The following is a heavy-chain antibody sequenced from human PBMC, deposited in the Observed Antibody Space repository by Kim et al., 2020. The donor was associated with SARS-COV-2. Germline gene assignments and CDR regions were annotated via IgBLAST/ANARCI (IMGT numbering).Heavy chain of an antibody. CDR3: ARMGIAVAGTYWNYYYYGMDV. J-gene: IGHJ6*02. Sequence: SETLSLTCTVSGGSVSSGSYYWSWIRQPPGKGLEWIGYIYYSGSTNYNPSLKSRVTISVDTSKNQFSLKLSSVTAADTAVYYCARMGIAVAGTYWNYYYYGMDVWGQGTTVTVSS. CDR2: IYYSGST. D-gene: IGHD6-19*01. CDR1: GGSVSSGSYY. V-gene: IGHV4-61*01.